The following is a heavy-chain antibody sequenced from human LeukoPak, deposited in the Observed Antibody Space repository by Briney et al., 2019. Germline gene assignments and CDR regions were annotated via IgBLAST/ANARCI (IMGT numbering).Heavy chain of an antibody. D-gene: IGHD3-9*01. CDR1: GGSISSYY. J-gene: IGHJ6*03. CDR3: ARGSYYDILTVYYYTDV. Sequence: SETLSLTCTVSGGSISSYYWSWIRQPPGKGLEWIGYIYYSGGTNYNPSLKSRVTISVDTSKNQFSLKLSSVTAADTAVYYCARGSYYDILTVYYYTDVWGKGTTVTVSS. CDR2: IYYSGGT. V-gene: IGHV4-59*01.